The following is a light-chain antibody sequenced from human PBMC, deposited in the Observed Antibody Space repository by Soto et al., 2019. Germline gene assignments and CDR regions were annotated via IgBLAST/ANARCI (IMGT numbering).Light chain of an antibody. CDR1: QTISRF. Sequence: DIQMTQSPSSLSASVGDKVTITCRASQTISRFVNWYQHKPGKGPNLLIHAASSLQSGVPSRFSGSESLTDFTLAIRSLQPEDFVTYWCQQDYYSPPSFGGGTEVEIK. CDR2: AAS. V-gene: IGKV1-39*01. CDR3: QQDYYSPPS. J-gene: IGKJ4*01.